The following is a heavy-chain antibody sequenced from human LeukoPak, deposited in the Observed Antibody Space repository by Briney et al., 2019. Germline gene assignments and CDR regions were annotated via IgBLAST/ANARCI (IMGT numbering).Heavy chain of an antibody. CDR1: GGSISSGGYS. D-gene: IGHD4-17*01. J-gene: IGHJ4*02. CDR3: ARSSLYGDYVDY. V-gene: IGHV4-30-2*01. CDR2: IYHSGST. Sequence: SQTLSLTCAVSGGSISSGGYSWSWIRQPPGKGLEWIGYIYHSGSTYYNPSLKSRVAISVDRSKNQFSLKLSPVTAADTAVYYCARSSLYGDYVDYWGQGTLVTVSS.